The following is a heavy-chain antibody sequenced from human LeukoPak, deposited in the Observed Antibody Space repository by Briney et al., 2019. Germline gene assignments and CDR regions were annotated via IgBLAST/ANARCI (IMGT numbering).Heavy chain of an antibody. V-gene: IGHV1-2*02. CDR2: INPNSGGT. Sequence: ASVKVSCKASGYTFTGCYMHWVRQAPGQGLEWMGWINPNSGGTNYAQKFQGRVTMTRDTSISTAYMELSRLRSDDTAVYYCARDKKRTSSGYDYWGQGTLVTVSS. CDR3: ARDKKRTSSGYDY. D-gene: IGHD6-19*01. J-gene: IGHJ4*02. CDR1: GYTFTGCY.